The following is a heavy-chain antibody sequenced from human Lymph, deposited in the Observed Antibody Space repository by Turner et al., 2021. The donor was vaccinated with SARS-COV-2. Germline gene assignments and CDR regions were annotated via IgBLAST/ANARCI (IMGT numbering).Heavy chain of an antibody. Sequence: QVQLVQSGAEVKKPGASVTVSCTASGYTFTGYYMHWVRQAPGQGLEWMGWSNPNSGGTNYPQKFQGRVTMTRDTSISSAYMELSRLRSDDTAVYYCARSRDLQSMIRGVEPFDDWGQGTLVTVSS. D-gene: IGHD3-10*01. CDR1: GYTFTGYY. CDR2: SNPNSGGT. V-gene: IGHV1-2*02. CDR3: ARSRDLQSMIRGVEPFDD. J-gene: IGHJ4*02.